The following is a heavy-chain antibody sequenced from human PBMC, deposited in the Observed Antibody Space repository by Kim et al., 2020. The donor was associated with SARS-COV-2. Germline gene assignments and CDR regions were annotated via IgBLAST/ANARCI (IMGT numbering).Heavy chain of an antibody. D-gene: IGHD5-12*01. CDR3: AKSRRDGYNYEYYFDY. CDR2: ISGSGGST. J-gene: IGHJ4*02. CDR1: GFTFSSYA. V-gene: IGHV3-23*01. Sequence: GGSLRLSCAASGFTFSSYAMSWVRQAPGKGLEWVSAISGSGGSTYYADSVKGRFTISRDNSKNTLYLQMNSLRAEDTAVYYCAKSRRDGYNYEYYFDYWGQGTLVTVSS.